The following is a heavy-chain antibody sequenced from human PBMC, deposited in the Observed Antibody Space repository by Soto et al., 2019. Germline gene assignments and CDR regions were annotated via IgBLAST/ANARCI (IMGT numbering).Heavy chain of an antibody. J-gene: IGHJ6*02. V-gene: IGHV3-33*01. CDR3: ARDRLVPYGYGMDV. CDR2: IWFDGSKK. D-gene: IGHD2-2*01. Sequence: QMQLVESGGGVVQPGRSLRLSCAASGFTFRSYGIHWVRQAPGKGLEWVALIWFDGSKKYYVYSVNGRFAVSRDNSKNTLYLQMNSLRVEDTAVYYCARDRLVPYGYGMDVWGQGTTVTVSS. CDR1: GFTFRSYG.